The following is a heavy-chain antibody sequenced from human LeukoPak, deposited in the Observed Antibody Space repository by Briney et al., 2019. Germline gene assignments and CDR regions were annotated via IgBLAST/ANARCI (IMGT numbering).Heavy chain of an antibody. Sequence: SETLSLTCTVSGGSISSYYWSWIRQPPGKGLEWIGYIYYSGSTNYNPSLKSRVTMSVDTSKNQFSLKLSSVTAADTAVYYCARAWEVAGVWFDPWGQGTLVTVSS. CDR1: GGSISSYY. J-gene: IGHJ5*02. CDR3: ARAWEVAGVWFDP. CDR2: IYYSGST. V-gene: IGHV4-59*12. D-gene: IGHD1-26*01.